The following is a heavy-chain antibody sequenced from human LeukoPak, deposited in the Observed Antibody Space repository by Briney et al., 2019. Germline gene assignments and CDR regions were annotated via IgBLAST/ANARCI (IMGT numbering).Heavy chain of an antibody. CDR1: GYTFTSYG. J-gene: IGHJ4*02. D-gene: IGHD4-17*01. Sequence: ASVKVSCKASGYTFTSYGINWVRQAPGQGLEWMGWISAYNGNTNYAQKLQGRVTMTTDTSTSTAYMELRSLRSDDTAVYYCARDLVITVTTPLGYWGQGTLVTVSS. CDR2: ISAYNGNT. CDR3: ARDLVITVTTPLGY. V-gene: IGHV1-18*01.